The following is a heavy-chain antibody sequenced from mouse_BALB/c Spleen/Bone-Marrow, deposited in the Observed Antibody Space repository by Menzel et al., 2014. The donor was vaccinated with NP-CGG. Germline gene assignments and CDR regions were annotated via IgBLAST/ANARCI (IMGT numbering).Heavy chain of an antibody. Sequence: VQLQQPGPELVKPGASMNISCKTSGYTFTDNTIHWVKQSQRKSLEWIGSINPNIGGSTYNQNFKDKATLTVDKSSRTAYMELRSLTSEDSAVYYCARSVHFDYRGQGSTLTVSS. V-gene: IGHV1-18*01. CDR1: GYTFTDNT. J-gene: IGHJ2*01. CDR2: INPNIGGS. CDR3: ARSVHFDY.